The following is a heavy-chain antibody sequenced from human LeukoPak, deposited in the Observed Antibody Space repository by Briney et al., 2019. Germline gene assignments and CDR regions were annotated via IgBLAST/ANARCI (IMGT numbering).Heavy chain of an antibody. V-gene: IGHV4-4*02. CDR3: ARGSLYYYYGMDV. Sequence: SETLSLTCAASGGSISSSNWWSWVRQPPGKGLEWIGEIYHSGSTNYNPSLKSRVTISVDKSKNQFSLKLSSVTAADTAVYYCARGSLYYYYGMDVWGQGTTVTVSS. CDR1: GGSISSSNW. CDR2: IYHSGST. J-gene: IGHJ6*02.